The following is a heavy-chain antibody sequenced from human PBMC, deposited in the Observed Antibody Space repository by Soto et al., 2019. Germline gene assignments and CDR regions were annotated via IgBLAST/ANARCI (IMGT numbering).Heavy chain of an antibody. CDR3: GSTYYNPSLKSRVTISVDTSKNQFSLKLSSVTAADTAVYYCARGGDCSSTSCASRIYYYYYGMDV. CDR2: IIPILGIA. CDR1: GGTFSSYT. Sequence: SVKVSCKASGGTFSSYTISWVRQAPGQGLEWMGRIIPILGIANYAQKFQGRVTITADKSTSTAYMELSSLRSEDTAMYYCGSTYYNPSLKSRVTISVDTSKNQFSLKLSSVTAADTAVYYCARGGDCSSTSCASRIYYYYYGMDVWGQGTTVTVSS. J-gene: IGHJ6*02. V-gene: IGHV1-69*02. D-gene: IGHD2-21*02.